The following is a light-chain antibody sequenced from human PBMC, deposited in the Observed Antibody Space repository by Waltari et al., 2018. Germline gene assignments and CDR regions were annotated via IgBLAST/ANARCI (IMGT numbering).Light chain of an antibody. Sequence: PGQSITISCTGTSSDVGSYNLVSWYQQHPGKAPKLMIYEGSKRPSGVSNRFAGSKSGNTASLTISGLQAEDEADYYCCSYAGSSTWVFGGGTKLTVL. CDR1: SSDVGSYNL. CDR2: EGS. V-gene: IGLV2-23*01. CDR3: CSYAGSSTWV. J-gene: IGLJ3*02.